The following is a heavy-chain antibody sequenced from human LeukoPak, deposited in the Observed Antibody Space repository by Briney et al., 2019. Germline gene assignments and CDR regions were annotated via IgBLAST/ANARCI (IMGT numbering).Heavy chain of an antibody. CDR3: AREPRYDYGMDV. V-gene: IGHV1-2*02. Sequence: EASVKVSCKASGYTFTGYYMHWVRQAPGQGLEWMGWINPNNGGTNFAQKFQGRVTMTRDTSISTAYMDLSRLRSDDTAVYYCAREPRYDYGMDVWGQGTTVTVSS. CDR1: GYTFTGYY. CDR2: INPNNGGT. J-gene: IGHJ6*02.